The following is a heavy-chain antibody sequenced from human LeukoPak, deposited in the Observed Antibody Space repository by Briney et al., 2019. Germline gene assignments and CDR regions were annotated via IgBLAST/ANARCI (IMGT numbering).Heavy chain of an antibody. CDR2: INSDGRTT. J-gene: IGHJ3*02. D-gene: IGHD3-10*02. CDR1: GFTFSTYW. CDR3: GSPRTFSGRNVLDM. Sequence: GGSLRLSCAAAGFTFSTYWMHWVRQVPGKGPVWVSRINSDGRTTGYADSVKGRFTISRDNAKNTLYLQMNSLRVEATAVFYCGSPRTFSGRNVLDMWGQGTMVTVSS. V-gene: IGHV3-74*01.